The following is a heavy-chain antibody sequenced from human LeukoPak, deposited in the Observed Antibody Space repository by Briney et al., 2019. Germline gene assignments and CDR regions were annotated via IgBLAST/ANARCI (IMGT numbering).Heavy chain of an antibody. V-gene: IGHV3-48*01. J-gene: IGHJ4*02. D-gene: IGHD3-3*01. Sequence: PGGSLRLSCAASGFTFSSYSMNWVRQAPGKGLEWVSYISSSSSTIYYADSVKGRFTISRDNAKNSLYLQMNSLRAEDTAVYYCARGGTYYDFWSGYHQYYFDYWGQGTLVTVSS. CDR1: GFTFSSYS. CDR3: ARGGTYYDFWSGYHQYYFDY. CDR2: ISSSSSTI.